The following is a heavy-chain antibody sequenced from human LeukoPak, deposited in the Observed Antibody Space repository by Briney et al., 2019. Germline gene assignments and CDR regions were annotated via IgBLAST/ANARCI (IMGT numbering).Heavy chain of an antibody. D-gene: IGHD6-19*01. CDR1: GGSFSGYY. CDR2: INHSGST. Sequence: PSETLSLTCAVYGGSFSGYYWSWIRQPPGKGLEWIGEINHSGSTNYNPSIKSRVTISVDTSKNQFSLKLSSVAAAETAVYYCARGPVYLYSSGWYEAFDIWGQGTMVTVSS. V-gene: IGHV4-34*01. CDR3: ARGPVYLYSSGWYEAFDI. J-gene: IGHJ3*02.